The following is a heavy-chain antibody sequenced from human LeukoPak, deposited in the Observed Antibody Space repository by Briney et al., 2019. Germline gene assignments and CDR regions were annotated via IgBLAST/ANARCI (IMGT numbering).Heavy chain of an antibody. CDR2: IYHSGST. Sequence: SQTLSLTCAVSGGSISSGGYSWGWIRQPPGKGLEWIGYIYHSGSTYYNPSLKSRVTISVDRSKNQFSLKLSSVTAADTAVYYCARAYGGSSSPWHFDYWGQGTLVTVSS. D-gene: IGHD4-23*01. J-gene: IGHJ4*02. CDR3: ARAYGGSSSPWHFDY. CDR1: GGSISSGGYS. V-gene: IGHV4-30-2*01.